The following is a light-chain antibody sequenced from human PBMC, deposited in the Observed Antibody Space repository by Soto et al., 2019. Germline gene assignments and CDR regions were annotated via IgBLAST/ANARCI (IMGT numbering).Light chain of an antibody. CDR1: QSISSY. CDR3: QQSYSTPQT. V-gene: IGKV1-39*01. J-gene: IGKJ1*01. CDR2: AAS. Sequence: IQITQSPSSLSASVGDRVTIACRASQSISSYLNWYQQKPGKAPKLLIYAASSLPSGVPSRFSGSGSGTDFTLTISSMQPEDFANYYCQQSYSTPQTFGQGTKVDIK.